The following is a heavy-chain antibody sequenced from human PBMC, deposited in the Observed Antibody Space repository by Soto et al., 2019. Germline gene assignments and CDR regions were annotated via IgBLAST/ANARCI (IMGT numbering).Heavy chain of an antibody. CDR2: ISAYNGNT. CDR1: GYTFTSYG. CDR3: ARGVRARYSSSPSNWFDP. J-gene: IGHJ5*02. V-gene: IGHV1-18*01. D-gene: IGHD6-6*01. Sequence: VQLVQSGAEVKKPGASVKVSCKASGYTFTSYGISWVRQAPGQGLEWMGWISAYNGNTNYAQKLQGRVTMTTDTSTSTAYMELRSLRSDDTAVYYCARGVRARYSSSPSNWFDPWGQGTLVTVSS.